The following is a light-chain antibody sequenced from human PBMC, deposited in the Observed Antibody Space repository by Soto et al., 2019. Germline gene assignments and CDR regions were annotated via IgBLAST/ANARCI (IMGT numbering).Light chain of an antibody. J-gene: IGKJ2*01. CDR2: KAS. CDR3: QQDNSLYT. V-gene: IGKV1-5*03. Sequence: DIQLTQSPSTLSASVGDRVTITCRASQSISSWLAWYQQKSGKAPKLLIYKASSLESGGPSRFSGSGSGTDFTLTISSLQPDDGATYDGQQDNSLYTFCQGTKLEIK. CDR1: QSISSW.